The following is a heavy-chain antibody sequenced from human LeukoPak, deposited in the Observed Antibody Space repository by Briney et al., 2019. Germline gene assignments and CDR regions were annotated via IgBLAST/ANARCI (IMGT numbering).Heavy chain of an antibody. CDR1: GFIFIDYG. D-gene: IGHD1-1*01. V-gene: IGHV3-23*01. CDR3: ARGARYSYFDY. Sequence: GGSLRLSCAASGFIFIDYGMSWVRQAPGKGLEWVSVISGSGSSTYYADSVKGRFTISRDNSKNTLSLQMNSLRAEDTAVYYCARGARYSYFDYWGQGTLVTVSS. J-gene: IGHJ4*02. CDR2: ISGSGSST.